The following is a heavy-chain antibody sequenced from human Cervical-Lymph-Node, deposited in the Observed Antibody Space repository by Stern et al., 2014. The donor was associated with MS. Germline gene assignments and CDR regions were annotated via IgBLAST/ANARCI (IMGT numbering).Heavy chain of an antibody. D-gene: IGHD3-3*01. CDR2: IDWDDDK. CDR3: ARGYDFWSLSAFDI. CDR1: GFSLSTSGMC. V-gene: IGHV2-70*01. Sequence: QITLKESGPALVKPTQTLTLTCTFSGFSLSTSGMCVSWISQPPGKALEWLALIDWDDDKYYSTSLKTRLTISKDTSKNQVVLTMTNMDPVDTATYYCARGYDFWSLSAFDIWGQGTMVTVSS. J-gene: IGHJ3*02.